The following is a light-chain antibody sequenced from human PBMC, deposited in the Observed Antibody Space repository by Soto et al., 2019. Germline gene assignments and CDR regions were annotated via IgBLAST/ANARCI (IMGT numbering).Light chain of an antibody. Sequence: DIQMTQSPSSLSASVGDTVTITCRASQSISVHLNWYQQKPGKVPKLLIYAASNLQSVVPSSFSGSRSETDFALTISSLQPEDFATYYCQQSYITPYTFGQGTKLQIK. J-gene: IGKJ2*01. CDR3: QQSYITPYT. CDR2: AAS. CDR1: QSISVH. V-gene: IGKV1-39*01.